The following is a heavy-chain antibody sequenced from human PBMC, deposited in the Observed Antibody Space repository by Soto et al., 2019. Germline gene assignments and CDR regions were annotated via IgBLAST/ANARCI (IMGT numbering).Heavy chain of an antibody. CDR2: IIPIFGTA. Sequence: QVQLVQSGAEVKKPGSSVKVSCKASGGTFSSYAISWVRQAPGQGLEWMGGIIPIFGTANYAQKFQGRVTITADESTSTAYMELSSLRSEDTAVYYCARDQADGLTLKLIYYYDSSGCLDPWGQGTLVTVSS. V-gene: IGHV1-69*01. D-gene: IGHD3-22*01. CDR3: ARDQADGLTLKLIYYYDSSGCLDP. J-gene: IGHJ5*02. CDR1: GGTFSSYA.